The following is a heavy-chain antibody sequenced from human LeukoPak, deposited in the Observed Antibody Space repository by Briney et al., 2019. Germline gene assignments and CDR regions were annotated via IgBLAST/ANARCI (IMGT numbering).Heavy chain of an antibody. V-gene: IGHV3-23*01. J-gene: IGHJ4*02. CDR2: ISGSGGST. CDR3: AKDRDYGSVKGIDY. Sequence: GGSLRLSCAASGFTFSSYAMSWVRQAPGKGLEWVSAISGSGGSTYYADSVKGQFTISRDNSKNTLYLQMNSLRAEDTAVYYCAKDRDYGSVKGIDYWGQGTLVTVSS. D-gene: IGHD3-10*01. CDR1: GFTFSSYA.